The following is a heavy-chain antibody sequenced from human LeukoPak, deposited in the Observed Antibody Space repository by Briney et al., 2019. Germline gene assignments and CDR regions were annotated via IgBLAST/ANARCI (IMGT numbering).Heavy chain of an antibody. CDR1: GGSISSGGYS. V-gene: IGHV4-30-4*07. Sequence: PSETLSLTCAVSGGSISSGGYSWSWIRQPPGKGLEWIGYIYYSGSTYYNPSLKSRVTISVDTSKNQFSLKLSSVTAADTAVYYCARSGYHRAFDIWGQGTMVTVSS. CDR3: ARSGYHRAFDI. J-gene: IGHJ3*02. D-gene: IGHD3-9*01. CDR2: IYYSGST.